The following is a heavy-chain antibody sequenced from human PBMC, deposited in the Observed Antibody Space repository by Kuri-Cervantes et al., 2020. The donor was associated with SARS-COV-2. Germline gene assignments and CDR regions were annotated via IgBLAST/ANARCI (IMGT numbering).Heavy chain of an antibody. CDR3: ARADTSPSSGYFQH. CDR1: GGSISSYY. J-gene: IGHJ1*01. CDR2: IYYSGNS. V-gene: IGHV4-59*01. Sequence: ESLKISCTVSGGSISSYYWSWIRQPPGKGLEWIGYIYYSGNSNYNPSLKSRVTISVDTSKNQFSLKLSSVTAADTAVYYCARADTSPSSGYFQHWGQGTLVTVSS. D-gene: IGHD2-2*01.